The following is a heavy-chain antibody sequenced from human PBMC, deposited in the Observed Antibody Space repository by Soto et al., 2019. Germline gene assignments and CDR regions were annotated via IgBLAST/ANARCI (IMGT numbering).Heavy chain of an antibody. CDR2: IYWDDDK. CDR1: GFSLSTSGVG. J-gene: IGHJ3*02. Sequence: QITLEESGPTLVKPTQTLTLTCTFSGFSLSTSGVGVGWIRQPPGKALEWLALIYWDDDKRYSPSLKSRLTITKDTSKNQVVLTMTNMDPVDTATYYCAHSPRPSIAVAGTPYDAFDIWGQGTMVTVSS. D-gene: IGHD6-19*01. V-gene: IGHV2-5*02. CDR3: AHSPRPSIAVAGTPYDAFDI.